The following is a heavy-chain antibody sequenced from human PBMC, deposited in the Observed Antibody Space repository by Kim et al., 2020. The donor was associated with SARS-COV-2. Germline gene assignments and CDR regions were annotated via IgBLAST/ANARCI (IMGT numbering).Heavy chain of an antibody. V-gene: IGHV3-21*01. CDR2: ISSSSSYI. J-gene: IGHJ6*03. CDR1: GFTFSSYS. Sequence: GGSLRLSCAASGFTFSSYSMNWVRQAPGKGLEWVSSISSSSSYIYYADSVKGRFTISRDNAKNSLYLQMNSLRAEDTAVYYCARDASRVVPAAIIHSYYYYYYMDVWGKGTPVTVSS. D-gene: IGHD2-2*02. CDR3: ARDASRVVPAAIIHSYYYYYYMDV.